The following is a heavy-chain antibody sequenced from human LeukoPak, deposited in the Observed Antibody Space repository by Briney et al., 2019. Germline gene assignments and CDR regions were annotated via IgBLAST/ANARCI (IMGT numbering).Heavy chain of an antibody. CDR3: TTDRWDYDYVWGSYRHYYFDY. CDR1: GFTLRNAW. CDR2: IKSETDGGKT. J-gene: IGHJ4*02. D-gene: IGHD3-16*02. V-gene: IGHV3-15*01. Sequence: GGSLRLLCAACGFTLRNAWMSWVRQAPGKGLEWVGRIKSETDGGKTDYDAAVKGIFTISRADSKNTLYLQMNSLKTEDTAVYYCTTDRWDYDYVWGSYRHYYFDYWGQGTLVTVSS.